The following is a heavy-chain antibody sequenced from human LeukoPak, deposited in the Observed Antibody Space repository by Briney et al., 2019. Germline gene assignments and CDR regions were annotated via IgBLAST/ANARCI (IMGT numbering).Heavy chain of an antibody. V-gene: IGHV4-59*01. CDR3: ARRGDGYNPDY. J-gene: IGHJ4*02. Sequence: SETLSLTCTASGGSISSYYWSWIRQPPGKGLEWIGYIYYSGSTNCNPSLKSRVTISVDTSKNQFSLKLSSVTAADTAVYYCARRGDGYNPDYWGQGTLVTVSS. D-gene: IGHD5-24*01. CDR2: IYYSGST. CDR1: GGSISSYY.